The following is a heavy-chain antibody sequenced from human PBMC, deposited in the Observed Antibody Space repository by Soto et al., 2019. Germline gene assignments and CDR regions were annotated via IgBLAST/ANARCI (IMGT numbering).Heavy chain of an antibody. Sequence: SETLSLTCTVSGGSISSSSYYWGWIRQPPGKGLEWIGSIYYSGSTYYNPSLKSGVTISVDTSKNQFSLKLSSVTAADTAVYYCARHGGVRQWLAPGGYWGQGTLVTVSS. J-gene: IGHJ4*02. CDR1: GGSISSSSYY. D-gene: IGHD6-19*01. CDR2: IYYSGST. V-gene: IGHV4-39*01. CDR3: ARHGGVRQWLAPGGY.